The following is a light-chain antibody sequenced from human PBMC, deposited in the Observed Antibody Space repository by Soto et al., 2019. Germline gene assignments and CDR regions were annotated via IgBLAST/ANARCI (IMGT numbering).Light chain of an antibody. J-gene: IGKJ1*01. CDR1: QSVSSN. V-gene: IGKV3-15*01. Sequence: EIVMTQSPATLSVSPGERATLSCRASQSVSSNLAWYQQKPGQAPMLLIYGASTMATGIPARFSGSGSGIEFTLTISSLQSEDFAVYYCQQYNNWPPWTLGQGTKVEIK. CDR3: QQYNNWPPWT. CDR2: GAS.